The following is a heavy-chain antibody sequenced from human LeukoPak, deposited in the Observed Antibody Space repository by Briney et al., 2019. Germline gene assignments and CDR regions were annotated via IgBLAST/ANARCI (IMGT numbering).Heavy chain of an antibody. D-gene: IGHD3-22*01. CDR3: ARGSAYYYDSSGYSFDY. Sequence: GGSLRLSCAASGFTFSSYDMHWVRQATGKGLEWVSAIGTASDTYYPGSVKGRFTISREDAKNSLYLQMNSLRAGDTAVYYCARGSAYYYDSSGYSFDYWGQGTLVTVSS. J-gene: IGHJ4*02. CDR1: GFTFSSYD. CDR2: IGTASDT. V-gene: IGHV3-13*01.